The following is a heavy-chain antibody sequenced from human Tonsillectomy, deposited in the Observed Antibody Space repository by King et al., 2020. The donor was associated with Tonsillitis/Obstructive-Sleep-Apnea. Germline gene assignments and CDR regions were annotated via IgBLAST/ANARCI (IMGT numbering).Heavy chain of an antibody. Sequence: VQLQESGPGLVKPSQTLTLTCTVSGGSISSGGYYWSWIRQHPGKGLEWIGYIYYSGRTYYNPSLKSRVTISVDTSKNQFSLKLSSVTAADTAVYYCARYFTDGYNYWNAFDIWGQGTMVTVSS. CDR1: GGSISSGGYY. CDR2: IYYSGRT. D-gene: IGHD5-24*01. J-gene: IGHJ3*02. CDR3: ARYFTDGYNYWNAFDI. V-gene: IGHV4-31*03.